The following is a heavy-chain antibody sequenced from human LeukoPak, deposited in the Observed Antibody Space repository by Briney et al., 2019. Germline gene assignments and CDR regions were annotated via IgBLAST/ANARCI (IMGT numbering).Heavy chain of an antibody. CDR1: GFTFSSYA. J-gene: IGHJ4*02. D-gene: IGHD3-10*01. Sequence: GGSLRLSCAASGFTFSSYAMSWVRQAPGKGLEWVSAISGSGGSTYYADSVKGRFTISRDNSKNTLYLQMNSLRVEDTAVYYCAKDRGYMDSRLGFDYWGQGTLVTVSS. CDR3: AKDRGYMDSRLGFDY. CDR2: ISGSGGST. V-gene: IGHV3-23*01.